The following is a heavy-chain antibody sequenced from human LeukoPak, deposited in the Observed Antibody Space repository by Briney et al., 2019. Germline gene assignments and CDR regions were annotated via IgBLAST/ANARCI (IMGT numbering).Heavy chain of an antibody. CDR3: AKCHYDFWSGSHWYFDL. J-gene: IGHJ2*01. V-gene: IGHV3-23*01. CDR1: GFTFSSYA. CDR2: ISGSGGST. D-gene: IGHD3-3*01. Sequence: PGGSLRLSCAASGFTFSSYAMSWVRQAPGKGLEWVSAISGSGGSTYYADSVKGRFTISRDNSKNTLYLQMSSLRAEDTAVYYCAKCHYDFWSGSHWYFDLWGRGTLVTDSS.